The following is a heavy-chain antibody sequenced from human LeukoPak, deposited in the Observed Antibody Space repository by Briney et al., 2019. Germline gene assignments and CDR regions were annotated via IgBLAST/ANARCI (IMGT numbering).Heavy chain of an antibody. J-gene: IGHJ4*02. D-gene: IGHD2-2*01. Sequence: MASETLSLTCTVSGGSISSYYWSWIRQPPGKGLEWIGYIYYSGSTNYNPSLKSRVTISVDTSKNQFSLNLTSVTAADTAVYFCARAPRAYCSTTGSCFQDYWGQGTLVTVSS. CDR1: GGSISSYY. CDR3: ARAPRAYCSTTGSCFQDY. V-gene: IGHV4-59*12. CDR2: IYYSGST.